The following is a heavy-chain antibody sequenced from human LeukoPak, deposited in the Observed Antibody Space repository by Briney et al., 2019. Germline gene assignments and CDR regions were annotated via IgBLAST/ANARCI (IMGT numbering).Heavy chain of an antibody. D-gene: IGHD3-10*01. CDR1: GYSISSGYY. CDR3: ARVEEGYGSGRRENYYYYYMDV. Sequence: ASETLSRTGTGSGYSISSGYYWGWIRQPPGKGLEWIGGIYHSGSTYYNPSLKSPVTISVDKSTNQFSLKLRSVTAADTGVYYCARVEEGYGSGRRENYYYYYMDVWGKGTTVTISS. CDR2: IYHSGST. V-gene: IGHV4-38-2*02. J-gene: IGHJ6*03.